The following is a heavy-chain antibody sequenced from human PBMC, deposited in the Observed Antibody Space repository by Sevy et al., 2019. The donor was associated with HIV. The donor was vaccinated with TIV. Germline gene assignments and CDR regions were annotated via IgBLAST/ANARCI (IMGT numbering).Heavy chain of an antibody. Sequence: GGSLRLSCVASGFTFSNYAMNWVRQAPGKGLEWVSTIFRGGDGTYYADSVEGRFTISRDNSKDTVYLQLSSLRADDTAVYYCAGALYDSSGSFDALDIWGQGTMVTVSS. CDR2: IFRGGDGT. J-gene: IGHJ3*02. V-gene: IGHV3-23*01. CDR1: GFTFSNYA. CDR3: AGALYDSSGSFDALDI. D-gene: IGHD3-22*01.